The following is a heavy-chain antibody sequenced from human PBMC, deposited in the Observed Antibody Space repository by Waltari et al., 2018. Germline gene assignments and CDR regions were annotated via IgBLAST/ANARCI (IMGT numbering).Heavy chain of an antibody. Sequence: EVQLVESGGGLIQPGGSLRLSCAASGFTVSSNYMSWVRQAPGKGLEWVSVIYSGGSTYYAEAVKVRFTISRDKSKNTLYLQMNSLRAEDTAVYYCASGGYSYGRLDYWGQGTLVTVSS. CDR2: IYSGGST. D-gene: IGHD5-18*01. CDR3: ASGGYSYGRLDY. CDR1: GFTVSSNY. J-gene: IGHJ4*02. V-gene: IGHV3-53*01.